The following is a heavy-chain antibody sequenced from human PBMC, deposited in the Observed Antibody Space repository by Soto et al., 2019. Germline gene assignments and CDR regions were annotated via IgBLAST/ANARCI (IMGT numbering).Heavy chain of an antibody. D-gene: IGHD1-26*01. CDR1: GFTFSDYY. CDR3: ARDRYSGSYFLDY. V-gene: IGHV3-11*06. J-gene: IGHJ4*02. CDR2: ISSSSSYT. Sequence: PXGSLGLSCAASGFTFSDYYMSWIRQAPGKGLEWVSYISSSSSYTNYADSVKGRFTISRDNAKNSLYLQMNSLRAEDTAVYYCARDRYSGSYFLDYWGQGTLVNVPQ.